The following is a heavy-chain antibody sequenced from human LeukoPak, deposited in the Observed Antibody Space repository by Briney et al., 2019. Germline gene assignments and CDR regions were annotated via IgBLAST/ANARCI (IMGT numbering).Heavy chain of an antibody. Sequence: PSETLSLTCTVSGGSISSGGYYWSWIRQHPGKGLGWIGYIYDSGSTYYNPSLKSRVTISVDTSKNQFSLKLSSVTAADTAVYYCASSGVVEDYYYGMDVWGQGTTVTVSS. CDR1: GGSISSGGYY. J-gene: IGHJ6*02. CDR3: ASSGVVEDYYYGMDV. CDR2: IYDSGST. D-gene: IGHD2-2*01. V-gene: IGHV4-31*03.